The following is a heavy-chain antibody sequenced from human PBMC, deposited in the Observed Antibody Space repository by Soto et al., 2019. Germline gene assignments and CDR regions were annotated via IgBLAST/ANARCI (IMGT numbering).Heavy chain of an antibody. CDR3: ARAVGYSSSSGRWFDP. J-gene: IGHJ5*02. CDR2: ISAYNGNT. D-gene: IGHD6-6*01. Sequence: ASVKVSCKASGYTFTSYGISWVRQAPGQGLEWMGWISAYNGNTNYAQKLQGRVTMTTDTSTSTAYMELSSLRSEDTAVYYCARAVGYSSSSGRWFDPWGQGTLVTVSS. CDR1: GYTFTSYG. V-gene: IGHV1-18*01.